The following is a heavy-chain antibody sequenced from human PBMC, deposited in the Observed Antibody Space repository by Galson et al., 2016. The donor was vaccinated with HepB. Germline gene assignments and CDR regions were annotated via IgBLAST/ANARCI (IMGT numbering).Heavy chain of an antibody. CDR1: GYTFTSHY. D-gene: IGHD3-22*01. J-gene: IGHJ6*02. V-gene: IGHV1-46*01. CDR3: ARGADSSSYSYYYGMDV. CDR2: INPSGGST. Sequence: SVKVSCKASGYTFTSHYIHWVRQAPGQGLEWVGIINPSGGSTSYAPKFQGRLTLTRDTSTSTAYMELSSLTSEDTAVYYYARGADSSSYSYYYGMDVWGQVTTVTVSS.